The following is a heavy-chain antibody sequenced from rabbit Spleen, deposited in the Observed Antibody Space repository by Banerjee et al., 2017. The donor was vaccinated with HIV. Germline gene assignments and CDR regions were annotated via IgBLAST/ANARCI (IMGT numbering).Heavy chain of an antibody. D-gene: IGHD1-1*01. CDR2: IDVGNTDRT. CDR3: ARDATVSGVVFNL. V-gene: IGHV1S40*01. J-gene: IGHJ4*01. CDR1: GFSFSSSDY. Sequence: QSLEESGGDLVKPEGSLTLTCTASGFSFSSSDYMCWVRQAPGKGLEWIACIDVGNTDRTYYASLAKGRFTISKTSSTTMTLQLNSLTAADTAAYFCARDATVSGVVFNLWGPGTLVTVS.